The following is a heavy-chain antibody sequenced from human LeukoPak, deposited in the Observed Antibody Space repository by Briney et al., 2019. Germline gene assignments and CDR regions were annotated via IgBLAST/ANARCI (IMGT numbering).Heavy chain of an antibody. Sequence: ASVKVSCKASRGTFSSYAISWVRQAPGQGLEWMGGIIPIFGTANYAQKFQGRVAITADESTSTAYMELSSLRSEDTAVYYCARGHCSSTSCYSGAFDIWGQGTMVTVSS. CDR1: RGTFSSYA. CDR3: ARGHCSSTSCYSGAFDI. CDR2: IIPIFGTA. D-gene: IGHD2-2*02. V-gene: IGHV1-69*13. J-gene: IGHJ3*02.